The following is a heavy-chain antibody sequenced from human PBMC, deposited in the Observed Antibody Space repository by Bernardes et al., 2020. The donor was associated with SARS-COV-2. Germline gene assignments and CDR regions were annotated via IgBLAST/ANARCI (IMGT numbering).Heavy chain of an antibody. CDR3: AKDRPSDYYDSSGYPTGGYDY. Sequence: GGSLRLSCAASGFTFSSYAMSWVRQAPGKGLEWVSAISGSGGSTYYADSVKGRFTISRDNSKNTLYLQMNSLRAEDTAVYYCAKDRPSDYYDSSGYPTGGYDYWGQGTLVTVSS. CDR1: GFTFSSYA. D-gene: IGHD3-22*01. J-gene: IGHJ4*02. CDR2: ISGSGGST. V-gene: IGHV3-23*01.